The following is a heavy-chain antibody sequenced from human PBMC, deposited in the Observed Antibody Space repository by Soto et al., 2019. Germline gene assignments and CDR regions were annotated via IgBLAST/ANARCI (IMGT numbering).Heavy chain of an antibody. CDR1: GGSISSGGYY. D-gene: IGHD3-22*01. CDR3: ARGRSSGYYFDAFDI. Sequence: QVQLQESGPGLVKPSQTLSLTCTVSGGSISSGGYYWSWIRQHPGKGLEWIGYIYYSGSTYYNPSLKSRVTISVDTSKNQFSLKLSSVTAADTAVYYCARGRSSGYYFDAFDIWGQGTMVTVSS. V-gene: IGHV4-31*03. CDR2: IYYSGST. J-gene: IGHJ3*02.